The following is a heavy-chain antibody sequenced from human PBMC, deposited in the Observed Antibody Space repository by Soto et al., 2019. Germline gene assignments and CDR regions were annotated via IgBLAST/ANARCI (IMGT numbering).Heavy chain of an antibody. J-gene: IGHJ5*02. CDR2: MNPDSGNT. V-gene: IGHV1-8*01. CDR3: ARVYYYDSSSSWTRLAYFDP. Sequence: ASVKVSCKASGYTFTSYDINWVRQATGQGLEWMGWMNPDSGNTGYAQKFEGRVTMTRNTSIRTAYMELSSLRSEDTAVYYCARVYYYDSSSSWTRLAYFDPWGQGTLVTVSS. D-gene: IGHD3-22*01. CDR1: GYTFTSYD.